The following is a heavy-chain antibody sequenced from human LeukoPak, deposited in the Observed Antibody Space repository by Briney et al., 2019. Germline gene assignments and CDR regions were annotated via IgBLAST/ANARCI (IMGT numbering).Heavy chain of an antibody. J-gene: IGHJ4*02. V-gene: IGHV3-23*01. CDR3: AKPNPLNYDILTGYYPTSYYFDY. D-gene: IGHD3-9*01. Sequence: PGGSLRLSCAASGFTSSSYAMSWVRQAPGKGLGWVSAISGSGGSTYYADSVKGRFTISRDNSKNTLYLQMNSLRAEDTAVYYCAKPNPLNYDILTGYYPTSYYFDYWGQGTLVTVSS. CDR1: GFTSSSYA. CDR2: ISGSGGST.